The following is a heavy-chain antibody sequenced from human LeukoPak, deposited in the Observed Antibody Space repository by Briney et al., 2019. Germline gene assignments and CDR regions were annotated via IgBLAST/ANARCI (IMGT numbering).Heavy chain of an antibody. D-gene: IGHD2-2*01. Sequence: ASVKVSCKASGYTFADYYMYWVRQAPGQGLEWMGWINPNSGATNYAQKLQGRVTMTTDTSTSTAYMELRSLRSDDTAVYYCARSQIVAPAAPTTYYFDYWGQGTLVTVSS. V-gene: IGHV1-2*02. J-gene: IGHJ4*02. CDR2: INPNSGAT. CDR1: GYTFADYY. CDR3: ARSQIVAPAAPTTYYFDY.